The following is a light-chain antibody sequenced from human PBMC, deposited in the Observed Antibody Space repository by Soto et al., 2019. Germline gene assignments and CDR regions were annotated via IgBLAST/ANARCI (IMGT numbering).Light chain of an antibody. CDR3: QQYNSYSGT. CDR2: DAS. CDR1: QSISNW. J-gene: IGKJ1*01. V-gene: IGKV1-5*01. Sequence: DIQMTQSPSTLSASVGDRVTITCRASQSISNWLAWYQQKPGKAPKLLIYDASSLESGVPSTFSGSGSGTEFTLTISSLQPDDFATYYCQQYNSYSGTFGQGTKVEIK.